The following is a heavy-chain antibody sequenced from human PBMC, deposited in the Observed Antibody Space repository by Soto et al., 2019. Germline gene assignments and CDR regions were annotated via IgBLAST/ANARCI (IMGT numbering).Heavy chain of an antibody. CDR3: ARASSVDAY. CDR1: GFAFSDYW. D-gene: IGHD3-22*01. Sequence: EVQLVESWGDLIQPGGSLRLACAASGFAFSDYWMSWVRQAPGKGLEGVANIKQDGSEKYYVDSVKGRFTISRDNAKNSLYLQMNSLSVEDTAVYYCARASSVDAYWGQGTLVTVSS. V-gene: IGHV3-7*01. CDR2: IKQDGSEK. J-gene: IGHJ4*02.